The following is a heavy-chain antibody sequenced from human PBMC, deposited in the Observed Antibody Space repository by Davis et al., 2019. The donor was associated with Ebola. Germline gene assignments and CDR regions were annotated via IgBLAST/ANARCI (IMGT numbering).Heavy chain of an antibody. CDR3: ARGILARWGFDY. Sequence: SETLSLTCTVSGGSISSSSYYWSWIRQPPGKGLEWIGYIYYSGSTNYNPSLKSRVTISVDTSKNQFSLKLSSVTAADTAVYYCARGILARWGFDYWGQGTLVTVSS. CDR2: IYYSGST. V-gene: IGHV4-61*01. J-gene: IGHJ4*02. CDR1: GGSISSSSYY. D-gene: IGHD4-23*01.